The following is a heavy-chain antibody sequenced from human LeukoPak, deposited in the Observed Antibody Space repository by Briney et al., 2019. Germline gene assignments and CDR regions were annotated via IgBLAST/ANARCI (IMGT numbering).Heavy chain of an antibody. Sequence: GGSLKLSCVASGFSFSDHYMSWARRAPGKGLEWLSYITGSSTIIKYADSVRGRFTISRDNAKNSVYLQINSLRVDDTAIYYCARYHHYFDYWGQGTLVTVSP. CDR2: ITGSSTII. J-gene: IGHJ4*02. CDR1: GFSFSDHY. CDR3: ARYHHYFDY. V-gene: IGHV3-11*04.